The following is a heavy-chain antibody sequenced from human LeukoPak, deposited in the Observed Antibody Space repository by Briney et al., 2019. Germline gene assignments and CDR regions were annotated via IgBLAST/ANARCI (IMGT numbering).Heavy chain of an antibody. CDR3: ARVRGRTIYYYGSGSEVFDY. D-gene: IGHD3-10*01. J-gene: IGHJ4*02. CDR2: INHSGST. V-gene: IGHV4-34*01. Sequence: PSETLSLTCTVSGGSISTYYWSWIRQPPGKGLEWIGEINHSGSTNYNPSLKSRVTISVDTSKNQFSLKLSSVTAADTAVYYCARVRGRTIYYYGSGSEVFDYWGQGTLVTVSS. CDR1: GGSISTYY.